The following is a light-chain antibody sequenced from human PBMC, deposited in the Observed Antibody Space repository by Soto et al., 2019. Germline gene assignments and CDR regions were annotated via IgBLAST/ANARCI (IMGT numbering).Light chain of an antibody. CDR2: TDD. Sequence: QSALTQPPSASGTPGQGVTISGSGSGSNIGSHTVNWYQQLQGTAPKLLIYTDDQRPSAAPDRFSGSKSGTSASLAISGLQSEDEADYHCVTWDDSLNGPVFGGGTKVTVL. V-gene: IGLV1-44*01. CDR1: GSNIGSHT. J-gene: IGLJ2*01. CDR3: VTWDDSLNGPV.